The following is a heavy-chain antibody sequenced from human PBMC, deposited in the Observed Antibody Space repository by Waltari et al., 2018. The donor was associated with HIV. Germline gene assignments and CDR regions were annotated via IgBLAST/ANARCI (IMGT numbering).Heavy chain of an antibody. CDR1: GFTLDIYD. Sequence: EMELVESGGGLVQPGGSLRLSCAASGFTLDIYDMSWVRQAPGKGLELFSSISSRSLYIYYAEAMKGRLTISRDNANNLLYLQMDNLRAEDTGLYYWARDVDCTVVGCPLGDDGFDLWGRGTMVTVSS. CDR2: ISSRSLYI. V-gene: IGHV3-21*02. J-gene: IGHJ3*01. CDR3: ARDVDCTVVGCPLGDDGFDL. D-gene: IGHD2-21*01.